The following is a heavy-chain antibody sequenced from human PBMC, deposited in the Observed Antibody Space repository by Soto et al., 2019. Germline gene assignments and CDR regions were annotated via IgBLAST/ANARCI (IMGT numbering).Heavy chain of an antibody. CDR1: GGSLSSGGYY. D-gene: IGHD2-2*03. V-gene: IGHV4-31*03. CDR3: ARDGGYCSDTSCPNWFDP. Sequence: QVQLQESGPGLVKPSQTLSLTCTVSGGSLSSGGYYWSWIRQHPGKGLEWIGYIYYTGTTYYNPSLKSRVPISIDRSKNRFSLKLSSVTAADTAMYYCARDGGYCSDTSCPNWFDPWGQGTLVTVSS. J-gene: IGHJ5*02. CDR2: IYYTGTT.